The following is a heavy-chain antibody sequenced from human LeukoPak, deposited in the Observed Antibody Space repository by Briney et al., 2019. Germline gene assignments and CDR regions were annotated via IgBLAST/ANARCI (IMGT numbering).Heavy chain of an antibody. Sequence: PSETLSLTCAVSGYSISSGYYWGWIRQPPGKGLEWIGSIYHSGSTYYNPSLKSRVTISVDTSKNQFSLKLSSVTAADTAVYYCARVDSSGLDYWGQGTLVTVSS. CDR2: IYHSGST. J-gene: IGHJ4*02. D-gene: IGHD3-22*01. V-gene: IGHV4-38-2*01. CDR3: ARVDSSGLDY. CDR1: GYSISSGYY.